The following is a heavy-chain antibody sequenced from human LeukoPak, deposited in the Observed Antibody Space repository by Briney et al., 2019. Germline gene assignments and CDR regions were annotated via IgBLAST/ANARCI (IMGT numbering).Heavy chain of an antibody. CDR2: VSGSGGTT. CDR3: AKDLFDSRKGGDYFDY. CDR1: GFIFSNYA. V-gene: IGHV3-23*01. J-gene: IGHJ4*02. D-gene: IGHD3-22*01. Sequence: PGGSLRLSCAASGFIFSNYAMYWVRQAPGKGLEWVSAVSGSGGTTYYADSVKGRFTISRDNSKRTLYLQMNSLRAEDTAVYYCAKDLFDSRKGGDYFDYWGQGTLVTVS.